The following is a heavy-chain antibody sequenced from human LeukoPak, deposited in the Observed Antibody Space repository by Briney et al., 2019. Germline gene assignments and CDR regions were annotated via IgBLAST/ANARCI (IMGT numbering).Heavy chain of an antibody. D-gene: IGHD6-13*01. V-gene: IGHV4-39*07. Sequence: SSETLSLTCTVSGGSISSSSYYWGWIRQPPGKGLEWIGSIYYSGSTYYNPSLKSRVTISVDTSKNQFSLKLSSVTAADTAVYYCARGFWYSSSWYVWWFDPWGQGTLVTVSS. CDR2: IYYSGST. J-gene: IGHJ5*02. CDR1: GGSISSSSYY. CDR3: ARGFWYSSSWYVWWFDP.